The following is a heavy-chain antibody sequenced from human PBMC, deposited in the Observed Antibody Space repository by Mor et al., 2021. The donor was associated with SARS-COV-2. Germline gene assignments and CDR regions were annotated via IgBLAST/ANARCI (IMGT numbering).Heavy chain of an antibody. CDR3: ARGGRGEGFGQWLGPRWGMDV. CDR2: ISSSSSYI. D-gene: IGHD6-19*01. V-gene: IGHV3-21*01. Sequence: SISSSSSYIYYADSVKGRFTISRDNAKNSLYLQMNSLRAEDTAVYYCARGGRGEGFGQWLGPRWGMDVWDQGTTVTVSS. J-gene: IGHJ6*02.